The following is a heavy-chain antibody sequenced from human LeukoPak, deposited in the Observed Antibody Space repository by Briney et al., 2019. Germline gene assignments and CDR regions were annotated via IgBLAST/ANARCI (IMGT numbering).Heavy chain of an antibody. CDR1: GFTFANYA. V-gene: IGHV3-9*01. D-gene: IGHD6-19*01. J-gene: IGHJ3*02. Sequence: PGRSLRLSCAASGFTFANYAMYWVRRAPGKGLEWVACICWNSGNISYADSVKGRFTISRDNAKNSLYLQMNSLRAEDTALYYCAKDIVLSSSGRGAFDIWGQGTMVTVSS. CDR3: AKDIVLSSSGRGAFDI. CDR2: ICWNSGNI.